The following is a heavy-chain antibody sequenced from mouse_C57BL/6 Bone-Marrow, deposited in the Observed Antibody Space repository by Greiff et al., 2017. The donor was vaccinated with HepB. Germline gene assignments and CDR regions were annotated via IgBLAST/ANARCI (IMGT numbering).Heavy chain of an antibody. CDR2: FYPGSGSI. Sequence: QVQLQQSGAELVKPGASVKLSCKASGYTFTEYTIHWVKQRSGQGLEWIGWFYPGSGSIKYNEKFKDNATLTADKSSSTVYMELSRLTSEDSAVYFCARHEDRGYYDYDTWFAYWGQGTLVTVSA. J-gene: IGHJ3*01. V-gene: IGHV1-62-2*01. D-gene: IGHD2-4*01. CDR1: GYTFTEYT. CDR3: ARHEDRGYYDYDTWFAY.